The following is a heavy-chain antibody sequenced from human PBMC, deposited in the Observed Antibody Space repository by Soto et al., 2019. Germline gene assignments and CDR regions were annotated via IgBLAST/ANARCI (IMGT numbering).Heavy chain of an antibody. D-gene: IGHD4-17*01. Sequence: ASVKVSCKASGYTFTSYYMHWVRQAPGQGLEWMGIIDPSGGSTSYAQKFQGRVTMTRDTSTSTVYMELSSLRSEDTAVYYCARDREGYGDQAAFDYWGQGTLVTVSS. J-gene: IGHJ4*02. CDR1: GYTFTSYY. CDR2: IDPSGGST. CDR3: ARDREGYGDQAAFDY. V-gene: IGHV1-46*01.